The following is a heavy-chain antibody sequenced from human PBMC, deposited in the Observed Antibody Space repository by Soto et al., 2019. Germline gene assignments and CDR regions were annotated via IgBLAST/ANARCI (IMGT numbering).Heavy chain of an antibody. CDR2: IYYTGST. CDR1: GVSINNYY. D-gene: IGHD3-16*01. CDR3: AKLVFGGPLDY. J-gene: IGHJ4*02. V-gene: IGHV4-59*08. Sequence: PSETLSLTCTVSGVSINNYYWTWIRQPPGKSLEWIGAIYYTGSTTYNPSLRSRVTFSFDTSKNQCSLSLTSVTAADTAVYFCAKLVFGGPLDYWGQATLVTVSS.